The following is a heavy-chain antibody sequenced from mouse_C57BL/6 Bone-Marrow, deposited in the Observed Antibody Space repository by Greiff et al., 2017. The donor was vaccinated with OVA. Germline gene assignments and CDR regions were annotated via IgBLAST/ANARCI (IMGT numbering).Heavy chain of an antibody. CDR3: ARTLVTIKGWFAY. Sequence: DVKLVESGGGLVKPGGSLKLSCAASGFTFSDYGMHWVRQAPEKGLEWVAYISSGSSTIYYADTVKGRFTISRDNAKNTLFLQMTSLRSEDTALDYCARTLVTIKGWFAYWGQGTLVTVSA. V-gene: IGHV5-17*01. CDR1: GFTFSDYG. J-gene: IGHJ3*01. D-gene: IGHD2-12*01. CDR2: ISSGSSTI.